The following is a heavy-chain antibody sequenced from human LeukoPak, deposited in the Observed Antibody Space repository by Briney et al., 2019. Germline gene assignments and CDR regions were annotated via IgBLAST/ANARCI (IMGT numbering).Heavy chain of an antibody. D-gene: IGHD3-22*01. Sequence: PSETLSLTCTVSGGSISSGDYYWSWIRQPPGKGLEWIGYIYYSGSTYYNPSLKSRVTISVDTSKNQFSLKLSSVTAADTAVYYCARVVTGYYDSSGYYDYWGLGTLVTVSS. CDR2: IYYSGST. V-gene: IGHV4-30-4*01. J-gene: IGHJ4*02. CDR3: ARVVTGYYDSSGYYDY. CDR1: GGSISSGDYY.